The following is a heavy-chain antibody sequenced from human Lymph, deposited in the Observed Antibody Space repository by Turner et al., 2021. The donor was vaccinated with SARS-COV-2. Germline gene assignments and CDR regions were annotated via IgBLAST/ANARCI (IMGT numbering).Heavy chain of an antibody. V-gene: IGHV3-30-3*01. D-gene: IGHD3-10*01. CDR1: GFTFNNYP. CDR3: ARDSSGSGTLDY. CDR2: ISYDGSNK. Sequence: QVQLVESGGGVVQPGRSLRLSCAASGFTFNNYPMHWFRQAPGKGLEWVAVISYDGSNKYYADSVKVRFTISRDNSKNTLYLQMNSLRAEDTAVYYCARDSSGSGTLDYWCQGTLVTVSS. J-gene: IGHJ4*02.